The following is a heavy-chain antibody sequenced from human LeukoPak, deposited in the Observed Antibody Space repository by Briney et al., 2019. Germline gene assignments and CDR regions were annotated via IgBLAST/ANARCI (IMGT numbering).Heavy chain of an antibody. CDR3: ATQHFF. V-gene: IGHV3-23*01. Sequence: GGSLRLSCAASGFSFSSFAMTWVRQAPGKGLEWVSSITGGHYATYNTDSVKGRFTISRDNAKNTLYLQMNSLRADDTAIYYCATQHFFWGQGILVSVSS. CDR2: ITGGHYAT. CDR1: GFSFSSFA. D-gene: IGHD2/OR15-2a*01. J-gene: IGHJ4*02.